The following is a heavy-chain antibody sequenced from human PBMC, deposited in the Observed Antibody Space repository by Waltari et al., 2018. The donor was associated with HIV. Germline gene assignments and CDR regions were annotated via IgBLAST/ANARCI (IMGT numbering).Heavy chain of an antibody. Sequence: QVQLVQSGAEVKRAGASVRLSCKASGYPFSSHAVHWVRQAPGQSLEWRGWINAGKGDTKYSQKFQDRIIITRDTSATTAYMELSSLRFEDTAVYYCARGQGGSATYFFFYYMDVWGKGTTVSVS. V-gene: IGHV1-3*01. D-gene: IGHD3-10*01. J-gene: IGHJ6*03. CDR2: INAGKGDT. CDR3: ARGQGGSATYFFFYYMDV. CDR1: GYPFSSHA.